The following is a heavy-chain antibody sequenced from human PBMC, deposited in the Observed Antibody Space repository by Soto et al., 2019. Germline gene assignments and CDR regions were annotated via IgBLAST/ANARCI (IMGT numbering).Heavy chain of an antibody. V-gene: IGHV2-5*02. CDR2: IYWDDDK. J-gene: IGHJ4*02. Sequence: QITLNESGPTLVKPTQTLTLTCTFSGFSLTTSGVGVGWIRQSPGKAPEWLALIYWDDDKRYSPSLKSRLTITKATAKNPVVLTMANLDPADTATYYCAHRVLRTVFGLVTTTAIYFDFWGQGTPVAVSS. D-gene: IGHD3-3*01. CDR3: AHRVLRTVFGLVTTTAIYFDF. CDR1: GFSLTTSGVG.